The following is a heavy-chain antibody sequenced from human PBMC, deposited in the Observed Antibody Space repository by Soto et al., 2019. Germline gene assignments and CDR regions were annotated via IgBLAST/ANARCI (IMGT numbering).Heavy chain of an antibody. Sequence: SETLSLTCTVSGASITSDDWSWIRQPPGMGLEWIGHIHHSGRTKYNPSLRSRATMSIDTSKNQFSLQLSSVTAADPAVYFCARPENSDNSGKADWFDPWGQEIRFTVS. D-gene: IGHD3-22*01. CDR2: IHHSGRT. CDR3: ARPENSDNSGKADWFDP. J-gene: IGHJ5*02. CDR1: GASITSDD. V-gene: IGHV4-59*08.